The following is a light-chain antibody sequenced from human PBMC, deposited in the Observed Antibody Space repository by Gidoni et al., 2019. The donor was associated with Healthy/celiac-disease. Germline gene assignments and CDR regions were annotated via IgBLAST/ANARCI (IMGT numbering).Light chain of an antibody. CDR2: RNN. Sequence: QSVTTQPHSASGTHGQRVTSSCSGSSSNIGLNTVICYQQLPVPAPTLLLYRNNQRPSGVPDRFSVSKSGTSASLAISWLQSEDEADYYCAAWDDSLNGLFGGGTKLTVL. J-gene: IGLJ2*01. CDR3: AAWDDSLNGL. V-gene: IGLV1-44*01. CDR1: SSNIGLNT.